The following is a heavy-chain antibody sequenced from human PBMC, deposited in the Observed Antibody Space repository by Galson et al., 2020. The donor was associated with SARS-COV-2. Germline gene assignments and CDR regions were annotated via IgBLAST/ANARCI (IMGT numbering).Heavy chain of an antibody. J-gene: IGHJ4*02. CDR1: GGSFSGYY. Sequence: SETLSLTCAVYGGSFSGYYWSWLRQPPGKGLEWIGEITHSGSTNYNPSLKSRVTISVDTSKKQLSLKLSSVTAADTAMYYCARSDDFWRWGYWGQGALVTVSS. V-gene: IGHV4-34*01. CDR2: ITHSGST. D-gene: IGHD3-3*01. CDR3: ARSDDFWRWGY.